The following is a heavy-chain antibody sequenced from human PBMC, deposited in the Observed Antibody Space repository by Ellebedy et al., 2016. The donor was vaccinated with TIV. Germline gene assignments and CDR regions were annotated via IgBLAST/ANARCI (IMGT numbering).Heavy chain of an antibody. D-gene: IGHD3-22*01. V-gene: IGHV4-4*02. CDR2: ISHSGGS. CDR3: ARVVYDSLTKEVFGALDF. Sequence: MPSETLSLTCAITDDSISTGHWSRWVRQYPGKGVEWIGEISHSGGSYYNQSLKSRVTISVDKSKNQFSLNVNSVTAAYPAVYYCARVVYDSLTKEVFGALDFWGQGSLVTVSS. CDR1: DDSISTGHW. J-gene: IGHJ4*02.